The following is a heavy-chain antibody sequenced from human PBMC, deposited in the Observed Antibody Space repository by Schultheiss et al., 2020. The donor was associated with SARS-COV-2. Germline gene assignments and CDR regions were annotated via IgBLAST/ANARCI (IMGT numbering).Heavy chain of an antibody. J-gene: IGHJ1*01. Sequence: GSLRLSCAVSGGSISSSNWWSWVRQPPGKGLEWIGEIYHSGSTNYNPSLKSRVTISVDKSKNQFSLKLSSVTAADTAVYYCARHEGSWSSWNEGKYFQHWGQGTLVTVSS. D-gene: IGHD1-1*01. CDR1: GGSISSSNW. CDR2: IYHSGST. CDR3: ARHEGSWSSWNEGKYFQH. V-gene: IGHV4-4*02.